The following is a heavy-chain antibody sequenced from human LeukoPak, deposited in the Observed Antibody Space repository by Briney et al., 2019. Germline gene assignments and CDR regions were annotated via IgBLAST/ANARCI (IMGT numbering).Heavy chain of an antibody. CDR1: GGSISRSSYY. V-gene: IGHV4-39*01. Sequence: PSETLSLTCSVSGGSISRSSYYWGWPRQPPGKGLEWVGSIYYSGSTYYNPSLKSRVTISVDTSRNQFSLKLGSVTAADTAVYYCARHGSIATGAFTYWGQGTLVTVSS. CDR2: IYYSGST. CDR3: ARHGSIATGAFTY. D-gene: IGHD6-13*01. J-gene: IGHJ4*02.